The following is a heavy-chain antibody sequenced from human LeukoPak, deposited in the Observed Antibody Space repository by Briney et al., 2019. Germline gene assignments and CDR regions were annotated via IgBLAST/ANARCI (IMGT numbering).Heavy chain of an antibody. CDR2: INSDGSRT. D-gene: IGHD3-22*01. CDR1: GFRFSTHW. V-gene: IGHV3-74*01. Sequence: GGSLRLSCAASGFRFSTHWMHWVRQAPGKGLVCVAQINSDGSRTSYADSVKGRFTISRDNAKNTLYLEMISLRAEDTAVYYCGSLTVVARDHWGQGTLVTVSS. J-gene: IGHJ4*02. CDR3: GSLTVVARDH.